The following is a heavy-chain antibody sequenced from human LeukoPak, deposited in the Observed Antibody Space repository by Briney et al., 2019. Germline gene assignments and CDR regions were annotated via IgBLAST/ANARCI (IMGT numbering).Heavy chain of an antibody. V-gene: IGHV4-34*01. J-gene: IGHJ6*02. CDR1: GGSFSGYY. D-gene: IGHD6-13*01. Sequence: PSETLSLTCAVYGGSFSGYYWSWIRQPPGKGLEWIGEINHSGSTNYNPSLKSRVTISVDTSKNQFSLKLSSVTAADTAVYYCARGRKMYGYSSSWSYYGMDVWGQGTTVTVSS. CDR2: INHSGST. CDR3: ARGRKMYGYSSSWSYYGMDV.